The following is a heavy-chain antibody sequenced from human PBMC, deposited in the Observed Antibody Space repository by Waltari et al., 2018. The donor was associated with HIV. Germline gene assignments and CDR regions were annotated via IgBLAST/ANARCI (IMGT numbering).Heavy chain of an antibody. CDR2: IYSSGNT. CDR3: ARGRFEGYILYYYYGMDV. V-gene: IGHV4-61*02. D-gene: IGHD5-12*01. CDR1: GGSISNGSYY. J-gene: IGHJ6*02. Sequence: QVQLQESGPGLVKPSQTLSLTCTVSGGSISNGSYYWNWIRQPAGKGLEWIGSIYSSGNTNYHPSLKSRVTISVTTSKTQFSLKLSSVTAADTAVYYCARGRFEGYILYYYYGMDVWGQGTTVSVSS.